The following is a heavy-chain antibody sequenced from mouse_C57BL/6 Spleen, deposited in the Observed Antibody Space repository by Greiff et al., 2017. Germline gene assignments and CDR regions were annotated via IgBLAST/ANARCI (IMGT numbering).Heavy chain of an antibody. CDR3: ARYPSYYARDY. Sequence: VQLQESGAELVKPGASVKLSCKASGYTFTSYWMQGVNQRPGQGLEWIGEIVPSVSYTNYIQKFKGKATLTVDTSSSTAYMQLSSLTSEDSAVYYCARYPSYYARDYWGQGTSVTVSS. CDR2: IVPSVSYT. CDR1: GYTFTSYW. V-gene: IGHV1-50*01. J-gene: IGHJ4*01.